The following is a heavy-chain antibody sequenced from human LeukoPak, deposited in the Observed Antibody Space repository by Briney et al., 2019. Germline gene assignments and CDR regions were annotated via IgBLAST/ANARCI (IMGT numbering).Heavy chain of an antibody. Sequence: GGSLRLSCAVSGFTFSSYSMNWVRQAPGKGLVWVSRINNDGSRTNYADSVKGRFTISRDNAKNTLSLQMSDLRAEDTAVYHCARGGDYPFDYWGQGTLVTVSS. CDR1: GFTFSSYS. D-gene: IGHD4-17*01. V-gene: IGHV3-74*01. CDR2: INNDGSRT. J-gene: IGHJ4*02. CDR3: ARGGDYPFDY.